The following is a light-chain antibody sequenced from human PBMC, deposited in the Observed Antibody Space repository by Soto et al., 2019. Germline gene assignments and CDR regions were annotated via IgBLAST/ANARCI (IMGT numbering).Light chain of an antibody. V-gene: IGKV3-20*01. CDR1: QGVSSSD. CDR3: QQYGTSPYT. CDR2: STS. J-gene: IGKJ2*01. Sequence: VLTQSPGTLALSPGERATLSCRASQGVSSSDLARYQHKPGQAPRRLIYSTSSRAPGIPDRFSGSGSGTDFTLSISRLEPEEFAVYYCQQYGTSPYTFGQGTKLEIK.